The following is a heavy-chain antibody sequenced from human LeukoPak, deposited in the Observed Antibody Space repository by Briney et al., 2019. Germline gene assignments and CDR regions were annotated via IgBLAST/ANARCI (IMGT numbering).Heavy chain of an antibody. J-gene: IGHJ4*02. CDR1: GVSISSYY. D-gene: IGHD3-3*01. CDR3: ARGGEWLDY. Sequence: SETLSLTCTVSGVSISSYYWSWIRQPPGKGLEYIGYIYYSGSTNYNPSLESRVTISVDTSKNQFSLKLSSVTTADTALYYCARGGEWLDYWGQGTLVTVSS. CDR2: IYYSGST. V-gene: IGHV4-59*01.